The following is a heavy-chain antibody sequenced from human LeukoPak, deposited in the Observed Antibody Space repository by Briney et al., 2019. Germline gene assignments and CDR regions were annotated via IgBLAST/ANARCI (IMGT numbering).Heavy chain of an antibody. CDR2: ISSSGSTI. V-gene: IGHV3-48*03. CDR3: AKWDSWIDY. CDR1: GFTFSSYE. J-gene: IGHJ4*02. Sequence: GSLRLSCAASGFTFSSYEMNWVRQAPGKGLEWVSYISSSGSTIYYADSVKGRFTISRDNSKNTLYLQMNSLRAEDTAVYYCAKWDSWIDYWGQGALVTVSS. D-gene: IGHD1-26*01.